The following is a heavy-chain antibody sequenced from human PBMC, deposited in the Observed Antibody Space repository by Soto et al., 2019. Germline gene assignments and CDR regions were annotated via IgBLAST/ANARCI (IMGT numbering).Heavy chain of an antibody. D-gene: IGHD5-18*01. CDR2: IYYSGST. CDR3: ARVAYSYESNYYYYMDV. J-gene: IGHJ6*03. V-gene: IGHV4-59*01. CDR1: GGSISSYY. Sequence: SETLSLTCTVSGGSISSYYWSWIRQPPGKGLEWIGYIYYSGSTNYNPSLKSRVTISVDTSKNQFSLKLSSVTAADTAVYYCARVAYSYESNYYYYMDVWGKGTTVTVSS.